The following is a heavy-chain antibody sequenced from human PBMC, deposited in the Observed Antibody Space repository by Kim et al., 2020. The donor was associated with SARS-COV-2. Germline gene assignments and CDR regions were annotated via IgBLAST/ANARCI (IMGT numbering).Heavy chain of an antibody. CDR3: ARDIRGTWFDP. Sequence: GGSLRLSCVASGFTFSSYAMSWVRQAPGKGLEWVANIKQDGSEKYYIDSVKGQITISRDNAKNLMYLQMSGLRAEDTAVYYCARDIRGTWFDPWGQGTLV. CDR1: GFTFSSYA. D-gene: IGHD3-16*01. J-gene: IGHJ5*02. CDR2: IKQDGSEK. V-gene: IGHV3-7*01.